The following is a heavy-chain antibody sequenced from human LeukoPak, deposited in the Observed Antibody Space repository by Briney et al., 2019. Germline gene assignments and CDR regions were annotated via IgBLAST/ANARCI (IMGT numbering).Heavy chain of an antibody. V-gene: IGHV4-34*01. J-gene: IGHJ5*02. Sequence: PSETLSLTCAVYGGSFSGYYWSWIRQPPGKGLEWIGEIKHSGSTNYNPSLKSRVTISVDTSKNQFYLNLSSVTAADTAVYWCARGLSDYYGSGSWGFEPWGQGALVTVSS. CDR2: IKHSGST. D-gene: IGHD3-10*01. CDR3: ARGLSDYYGSGSWGFEP. CDR1: GGSFSGYY.